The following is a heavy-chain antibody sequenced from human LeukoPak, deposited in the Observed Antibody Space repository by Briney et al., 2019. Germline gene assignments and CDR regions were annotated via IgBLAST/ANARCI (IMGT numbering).Heavy chain of an antibody. J-gene: IGHJ4*02. Sequence: ASVKVSCKASGYTFTSYYMHWVRQAPGQGLEWMGGIIPIFGTPDYAQKFQDRVTITADEDTSTAYMEVNSLTSDDTAIYYCARVSYDSRGYDYWGQGTLVTVSS. V-gene: IGHV1-69*13. CDR2: IIPIFGTP. D-gene: IGHD3-22*01. CDR1: GYTFTSYY. CDR3: ARVSYDSRGYDY.